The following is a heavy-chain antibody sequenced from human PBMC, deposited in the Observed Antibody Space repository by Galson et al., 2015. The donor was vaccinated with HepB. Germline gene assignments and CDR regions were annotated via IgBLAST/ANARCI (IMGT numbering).Heavy chain of an antibody. CDR1: GGSFSGYY. CDR2: INHSGST. D-gene: IGHD6-13*01. V-gene: IGHV4-34*01. CDR3: ARGEAAAGRSFDY. Sequence: ETLSLTCAVYGGSFSGYYWNWIRQPPGKGLEWIGEINHSGSTNYNPSLKSRVTISVDTSKNQFSLKLNSVTAADTAVYYCARGEAAAGRSFDYWGQGTLVTVSS. J-gene: IGHJ4*02.